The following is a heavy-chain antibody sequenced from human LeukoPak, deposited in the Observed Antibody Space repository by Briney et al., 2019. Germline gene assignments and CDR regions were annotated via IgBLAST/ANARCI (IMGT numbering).Heavy chain of an antibody. CDR1: GYTFTGYY. CDR2: INPNSGGT. V-gene: IGHV1-2*06. Sequence: ASVKVSCKASGYTFTGYYMHWVRQAPGQGLEWMGRINPNSGGTNYAQKFQGRVTMTRDTSISTAYMELSRLRSYDPAVYYCGRGDSGSYRYWGQGTLVTVSS. D-gene: IGHD1-26*01. CDR3: GRGDSGSYRY. J-gene: IGHJ4*02.